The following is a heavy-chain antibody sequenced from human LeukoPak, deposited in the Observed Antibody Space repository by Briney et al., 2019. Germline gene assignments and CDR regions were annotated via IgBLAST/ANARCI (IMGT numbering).Heavy chain of an antibody. CDR2: MNPNSGNT. J-gene: IGHJ6*03. CDR3: ARVYGGYYYYYYYMDV. D-gene: IGHD4/OR15-4a*01. Sequence: ASVKVSCKASGYTFTSYDINWVRQATGQGLEWMGWMNPNSGNTGYAQKFQGRVTMTRNTSISTAYMELSSLRSEDTAVYYCARVYGGYYYYYYYMDVCGKGTTVTVSS. V-gene: IGHV1-8*01. CDR1: GYTFTSYD.